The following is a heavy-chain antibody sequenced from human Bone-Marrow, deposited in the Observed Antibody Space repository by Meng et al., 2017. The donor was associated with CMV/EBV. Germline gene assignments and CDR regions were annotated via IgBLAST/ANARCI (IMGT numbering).Heavy chain of an antibody. Sequence: GESLKISCAASGFTFSSYWMHWVRQAPGKGLVWVSRINSDGSSTSYADSVKGRFTISRDNAKNTLYLQMNSLRAEDTAVYYCANALLGVLLQQGWGQGTLVTVSS. CDR2: INSDGSST. CDR3: ANALLGVLLQQG. D-gene: IGHD1-1*01. J-gene: IGHJ4*02. CDR1: GFTFSSYW. V-gene: IGHV3-74*01.